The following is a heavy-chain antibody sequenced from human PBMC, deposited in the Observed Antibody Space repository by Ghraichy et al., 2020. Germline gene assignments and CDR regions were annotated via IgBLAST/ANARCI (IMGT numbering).Heavy chain of an antibody. D-gene: IGHD3-22*01. CDR1: GGSISNYY. V-gene: IGHV4-4*07. CDR3: ARDAYYFDTGGRYMFDY. Sequence: SETLSLTYTVSGGSISNYYWSWVRQPAGKGLEYIGRIYSRWDTYYNPSLKSRVTISVDTSKNQFSLKLSSVAAADTAVYYCARDAYYFDTGGRYMFDYWGQGTLVTVSS. J-gene: IGHJ4*02. CDR2: IYSRWDT.